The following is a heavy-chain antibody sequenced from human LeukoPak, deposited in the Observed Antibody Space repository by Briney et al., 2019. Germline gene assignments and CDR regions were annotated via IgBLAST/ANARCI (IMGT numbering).Heavy chain of an antibody. CDR3: ARARYYYGSGREFDY. CDR1: GYTFTSYG. J-gene: IGHJ4*02. D-gene: IGHD3-10*01. Sequence: SVKVSCKASGYTFTSYGISWVRQAPGQGLEWMGGIIPIFGTANYAQKFQGRVMITADKSTSTAYMELSSLRSEDTAVYYCARARYYYGSGREFDYWGQGTLVTVSS. CDR2: IIPIFGTA. V-gene: IGHV1-69*06.